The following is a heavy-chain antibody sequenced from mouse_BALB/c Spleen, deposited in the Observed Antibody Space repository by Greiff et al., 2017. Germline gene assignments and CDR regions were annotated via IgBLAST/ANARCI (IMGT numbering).Heavy chain of an antibody. J-gene: IGHJ3*01. CDR1: GFSLTSYG. V-gene: IGHV2-2*02. CDR2: IWSGGST. CDR3: ARKEGVSWFAY. Sequence: QVQLQQSGPGLVQPSQSLSITCTVSGFSLTSYGVHWVRQSPGKGLEWLGVIWSGGSTDYNAAFISRLSISKDNSKSQVFFKMNSLQANDTAIYYCARKEGVSWFAYWGQGTLVTVSA.